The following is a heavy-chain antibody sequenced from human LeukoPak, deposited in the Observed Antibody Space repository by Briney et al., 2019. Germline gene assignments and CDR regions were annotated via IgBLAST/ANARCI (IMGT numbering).Heavy chain of an antibody. CDR1: GFTFSRSS. CDR2: ISSSSSTI. Sequence: GGSLRLSCTASGFTFSRSSMNWVRQAPGKGLEWVSYISSSSSTIYYADSVKGRFTISRDNAKNSLYLQMNSLRAEDTAVYYCASVDTGHAVFDYWGQGTLVTVSS. J-gene: IGHJ4*02. D-gene: IGHD5-18*01. V-gene: IGHV3-48*01. CDR3: ASVDTGHAVFDY.